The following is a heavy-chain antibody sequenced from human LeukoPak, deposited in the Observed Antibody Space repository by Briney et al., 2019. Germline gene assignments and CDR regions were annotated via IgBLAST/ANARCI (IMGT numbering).Heavy chain of an antibody. CDR1: GYTFTGYY. J-gene: IGHJ4*02. V-gene: IGHV1-2*06. Sequence: RASVKVSCKASGYTFTGYYMHWVRQAPGQGLEWMGRINPNSGGTNYAQKFQGRVTMTRDTSISTAYMELSRLRSDDTAVYYCARVSNTGIQLWSPIFDYWGQGTLVTVSS. CDR3: ARVSNTGIQLWSPIFDY. CDR2: INPNSGGT. D-gene: IGHD5-18*01.